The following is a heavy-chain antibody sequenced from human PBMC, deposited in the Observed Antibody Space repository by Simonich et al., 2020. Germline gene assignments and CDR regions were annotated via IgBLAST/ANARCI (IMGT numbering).Heavy chain of an antibody. Sequence: GAEVKKPGAAVKVSCKASGYTFTGYYLHWVRQAPGQGLEWMGRINPNSGGTNYAQKFQGRVTMTRDTSISTAYMELSRLRSDDTAVYYCAGESQSTSIAARGYFQHWGQGTLVTVSS. J-gene: IGHJ1*01. CDR1: GYTFTGYY. CDR3: AGESQSTSIAARGYFQH. V-gene: IGHV1-2*06. D-gene: IGHD6-6*01. CDR2: INPNSGGT.